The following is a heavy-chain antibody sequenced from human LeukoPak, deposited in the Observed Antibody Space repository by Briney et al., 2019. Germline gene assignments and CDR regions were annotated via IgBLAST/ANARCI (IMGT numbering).Heavy chain of an antibody. D-gene: IGHD3-10*01. CDR1: GYTFTSCD. CDR3: ARVKRSTMVGGVIITLAY. V-gene: IGHV1-8*01. Sequence: ASVKVSCKASGYTFTSCDINWVRQATGQGLEWMGWMNPNSGNTGYAQKFQGRVTMTRNTSISTAYMELSSLRSEDTAVYYCARVKRSTMVGGVIITLAYWGQGTLVSVSS. J-gene: IGHJ4*02. CDR2: MNPNSGNT.